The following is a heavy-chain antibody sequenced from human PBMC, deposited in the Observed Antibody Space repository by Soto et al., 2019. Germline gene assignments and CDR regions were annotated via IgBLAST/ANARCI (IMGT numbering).Heavy chain of an antibody. CDR1: GYGFTTYG. D-gene: IGHD1-1*01. J-gene: IGHJ4*02. CDR2: ISAHNGNT. Sequence: QVHLVQSGAEVKKPGASVKVSCKGSGYGFTTYGITWVRQAPGQGLEWMAWISAHNGNTNYAQKLQGRVTVTRDTSTSTAYMELRRRRSDDTAMYYCARGRYGDYWGQGALVTVSS. CDR3: ARGRYGDY. V-gene: IGHV1-18*01.